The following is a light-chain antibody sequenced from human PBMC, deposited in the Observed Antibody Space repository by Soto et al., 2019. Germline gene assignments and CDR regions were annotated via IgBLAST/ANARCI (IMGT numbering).Light chain of an antibody. CDR1: SSDVGSHNF. Sequence: QSVLTQPASVSGSPGQSITISCTGTSSDVGSHNFVSWYQQHPGKAPKLIIYEVSIRPSGVSYRFSGSKSGNTASLTISGLQAEDEADYYCYSYVGTISFGGGTKLTVL. CDR2: EVS. CDR3: YSYVGTIS. V-gene: IGLV2-23*02. J-gene: IGLJ2*01.